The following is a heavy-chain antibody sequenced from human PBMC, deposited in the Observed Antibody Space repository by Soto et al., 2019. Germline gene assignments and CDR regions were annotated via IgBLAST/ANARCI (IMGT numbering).Heavy chain of an antibody. J-gene: IGHJ6*03. Sequence: QDQLVQSGVEVKKPGASVKVSCKASGYSFTNYGITWVRQAPGQGLEWLGWISAYNGNTNYAQKLQGRVTLTTDVSTSTAYLELGSLRSDDTAVYYCARDRGVAPPVAGNTHYYYYMDVWGKGTTVTVSS. V-gene: IGHV1-18*01. CDR1: GYSFTNYG. D-gene: IGHD6-19*01. CDR3: ARDRGVAPPVAGNTHYYYYMDV. CDR2: ISAYNGNT.